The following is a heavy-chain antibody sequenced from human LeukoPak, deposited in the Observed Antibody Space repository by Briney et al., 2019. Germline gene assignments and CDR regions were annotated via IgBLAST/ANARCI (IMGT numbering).Heavy chain of an antibody. D-gene: IGHD4-23*01. V-gene: IGHV3-11*04. CDR1: GFIFSDYY. CDR3: AGPLDYGGKGDFDY. Sequence: PGGSLRLSCAASGFIFSDYYMIWIRQAPGKGLEWVSYISSSSSTIYYADSVKGRFTICRDNAKNSLYLQMSSLRAEDTAVYYCAGPLDYGGKGDFDYWGQGTLVTVSS. CDR2: ISSSSSTI. J-gene: IGHJ4*02.